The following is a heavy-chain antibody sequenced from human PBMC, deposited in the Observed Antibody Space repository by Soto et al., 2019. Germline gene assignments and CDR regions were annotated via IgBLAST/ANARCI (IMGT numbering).Heavy chain of an antibody. Sequence: GASVKVSCKISGHTLTELSVHWVRQAPGKGLEWMGGFDPEDGEIIHAQKFQGRVTMTEDTSADSAYMEVSSLTSEDTAVYYCARGIKYGDYSRWFDPWGPGTLVTVS. CDR1: GHTLTELS. V-gene: IGHV1-24*01. CDR3: ARGIKYGDYSRWFDP. J-gene: IGHJ5*02. CDR2: FDPEDGEI. D-gene: IGHD4-17*01.